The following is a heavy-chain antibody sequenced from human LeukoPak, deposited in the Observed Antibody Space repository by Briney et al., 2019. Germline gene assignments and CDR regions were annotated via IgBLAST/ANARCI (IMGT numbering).Heavy chain of an antibody. CDR1: GFTVSSNY. Sequence: GGSLRLSCAASGFTVSSNYMSWVRQAPGKGLEWVSVIYSGGSTYYADSVKGRFTISRDNSKNTLYLQMNSLRAEDTAVYYCAIENYYGSGSYYSDYWGQGTLVTVSS. J-gene: IGHJ4*02. CDR2: IYSGGST. D-gene: IGHD3-10*01. V-gene: IGHV3-53*01. CDR3: AIENYYGSGSYYSDY.